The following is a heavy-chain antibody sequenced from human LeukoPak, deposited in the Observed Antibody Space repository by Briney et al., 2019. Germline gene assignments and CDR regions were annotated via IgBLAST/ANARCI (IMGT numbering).Heavy chain of an antibody. Sequence: ASVNAACNAYGYTLTGFQIHWVRQAPGQGLEWMGWINPNSGGINYAQKFQGRVTMTRDTSISTAYMELSRLRSDDTAVYYCGRDRFAWRDVYNTGPLEYWGEGTLVTVSS. CDR1: GYTLTGFQ. CDR2: INPNSGGI. D-gene: IGHD5-24*01. V-gene: IGHV1-2*02. CDR3: GRDRFAWRDVYNTGPLEY. J-gene: IGHJ4*02.